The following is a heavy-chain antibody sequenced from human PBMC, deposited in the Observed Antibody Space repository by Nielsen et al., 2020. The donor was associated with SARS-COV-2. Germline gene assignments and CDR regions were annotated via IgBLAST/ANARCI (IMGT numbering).Heavy chain of an antibody. CDR1: GGSFSGYY. CDR3: ARDMSEEVDP. CDR2: IYYSGST. Sequence: GSLRLSCAVYGGSFSGYYWSWIRQPPGKGLEWIGYIYYSGSTNYNPSLKSRVTISVDTSKNQFSLKLSSVTAADTAVYYCARDMSEEVDPWGQGTLVTVSS. J-gene: IGHJ5*02. V-gene: IGHV4-59*13. D-gene: IGHD3-10*02.